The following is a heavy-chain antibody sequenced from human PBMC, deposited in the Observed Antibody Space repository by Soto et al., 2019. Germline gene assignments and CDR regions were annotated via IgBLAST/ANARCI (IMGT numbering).Heavy chain of an antibody. CDR3: ARESTVTTYADGHAFDI. CDR2: ISGSGGGT. V-gene: IGHV3-23*01. J-gene: IGHJ3*02. D-gene: IGHD4-17*01. CDR1: GFTFSSYA. Sequence: GGSLRLSCAASGFTFSSYAMSWVRQAPGKGLEWVSAISGSGGGTYYADSVKGRFTISRDNAKNSLYLQMNSLRAEDTAVYYCARESTVTTYADGHAFDIWGQGTMVTVSS.